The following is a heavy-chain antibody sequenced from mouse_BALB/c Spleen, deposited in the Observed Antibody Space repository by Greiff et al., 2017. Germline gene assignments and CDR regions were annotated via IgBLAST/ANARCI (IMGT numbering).Heavy chain of an antibody. D-gene: IGHD4-1*01. CDR1: GFSLTSYG. V-gene: IGHV2-9*02. J-gene: IGHJ2*01. CDR2: IWAGGST. Sequence: VQRVESGPGLVAPSQSLSITCTVSGFSLTSYGVHWVRQPPGKGLEWLGVIWAGGSTNYNSALMSRLSISKDNSKSQVFLKMNSLQTDDTAMYYCDRDTGTGYYFDYWGQGTTLTVSS. CDR3: DRDTGTGYYFDY.